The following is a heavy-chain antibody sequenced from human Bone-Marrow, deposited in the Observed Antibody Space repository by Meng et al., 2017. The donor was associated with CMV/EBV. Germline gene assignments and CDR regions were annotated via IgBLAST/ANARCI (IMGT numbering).Heavy chain of an antibody. V-gene: IGHV1-46*01. Sequence: ASVKVSCKASGYTFTSYYIHWVRQAPGQGLEWMGIINPSGGSTSYAQKFQGRVTMTRDTSTSTVYMELSSLRSEDTAVYYCAREDGELWLFDWGQGTLVTVSS. D-gene: IGHD5-18*01. CDR3: AREDGELWLFD. CDR2: INPSGGST. CDR1: GYTFTSYY. J-gene: IGHJ4*02.